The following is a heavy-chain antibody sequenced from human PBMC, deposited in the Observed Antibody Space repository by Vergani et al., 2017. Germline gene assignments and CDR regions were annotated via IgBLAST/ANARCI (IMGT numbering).Heavy chain of an antibody. V-gene: IGHV4-38-2*01. CDR2: IHHSGDT. J-gene: IGHJ5*02. CDR3: ARHSTVEWLVKLGWIDP. Sequence: QVQLQESGPGLVKPSETLTLTCDVSDSSIMTNPYWGWFRQSPGKGLEWIGSIHHSGDTHYNSSLKSRVSISIVSSSKFSLSLTSVTAADTAIYYCARHSTVEWLVKLGWIDPWGQGILVTVSS. D-gene: IGHD6-19*01. CDR1: DSSIMTNPY.